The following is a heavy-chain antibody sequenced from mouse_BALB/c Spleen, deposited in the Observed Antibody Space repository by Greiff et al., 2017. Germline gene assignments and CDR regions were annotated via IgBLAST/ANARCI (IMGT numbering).Heavy chain of an antibody. CDR2: IWSGGST. V-gene: IGHV2-2*02. D-gene: IGHD2-5*01. Sequence: QVQLKQSGPGLVQPSQSLSITCTVSGFSLTSYGVHWVRQSPGKGLEWLGVIWSGGSTDYNAAFISRLSISKDNSKSKVFFKMNSLQANDTAIYYCARIPYSNYVSAIDYWGQGTSVTVSS. J-gene: IGHJ4*01. CDR3: ARIPYSNYVSAIDY. CDR1: GFSLTSYG.